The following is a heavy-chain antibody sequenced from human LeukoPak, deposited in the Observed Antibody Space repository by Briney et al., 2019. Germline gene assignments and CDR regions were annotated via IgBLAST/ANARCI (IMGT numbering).Heavy chain of an antibody. Sequence: SQTLSLTCAISGDSVSSNSAAWNWIRQSPSRGLEWLGRTYYRSKWYNDYAVSVKSRITINPDTSKNQFSLQLNSVTPEDTAVYYCARARTYSSGWYFDAFDIWGQGTMVTVSS. D-gene: IGHD6-19*01. CDR3: ARARTYSSGWYFDAFDI. V-gene: IGHV6-1*01. J-gene: IGHJ3*02. CDR1: GDSVSSNSAA. CDR2: TYYRSKWYN.